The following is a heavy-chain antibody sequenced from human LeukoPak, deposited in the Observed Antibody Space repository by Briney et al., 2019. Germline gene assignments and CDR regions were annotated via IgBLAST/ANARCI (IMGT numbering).Heavy chain of an antibody. V-gene: IGHV4-34*01. Sequence: SETLSLTCAVYGGSFSGYYWSWIRQPPGKRLEWIGEINHSGSTNYNPSLKSRVTISVDTSKNQFSLKLSSVTAADTAVYYCARGRSWSITMIVVDTYYFDYWGQGTLVTVSS. J-gene: IGHJ4*02. CDR2: INHSGST. CDR1: GGSFSGYY. D-gene: IGHD3-22*01. CDR3: ARGRSWSITMIVVDTYYFDY.